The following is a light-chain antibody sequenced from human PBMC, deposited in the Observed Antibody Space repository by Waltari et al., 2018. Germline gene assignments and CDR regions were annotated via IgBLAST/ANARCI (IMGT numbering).Light chain of an antibody. CDR1: QSVLYSSNNKNY. V-gene: IGKV4-1*01. CDR3: QQYYSTPRT. CDR2: WAS. J-gene: IGKJ1*01. Sequence: DIVMTQSPDSLAVSLGERDTINCKSSQSVLYSSNNKNYLAWYQQKPGQHPKLLISWASTRESWVPDRFSGSVSGTDFTLTISSLQAEDVAVYYCQQYYSTPRTFGQGTKVEIK.